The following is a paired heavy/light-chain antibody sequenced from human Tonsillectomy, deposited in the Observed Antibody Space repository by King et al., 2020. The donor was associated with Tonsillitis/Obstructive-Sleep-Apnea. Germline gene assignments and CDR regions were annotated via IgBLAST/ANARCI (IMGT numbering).Light chain of an antibody. CDR3: AQHNTYPLT. CDR1: QGIRND. Sequence: DIQMTQSPSSLSASVGDRVTITCRASQGIRNDLGWYQQKPGKAPQRLIYAASSLQSGVPSRFSGGGSGTEFTLTISSLQPEDFATYYCAQHNTYPLTFGGGTKVEIK. CDR2: AAS. J-gene: IGKJ4*01. V-gene: IGKV1-17*01.
Heavy chain of an antibody. CDR1: GFTFTSYA. D-gene: IGHD1-26*01. Sequence: QVQLVQSGAEVKKPGASVRVSCEASGFTFTSYAIHWVRQAPGQRLEWMGWISAANGNTHYSQTFQDRVTFTRDTSASTAYMELTTLRSEDTALYYCARGASIVSGSYLGLWGQGTLLTVSS. V-gene: IGHV1-3*01. CDR3: ARGASIVSGSYLGL. CDR2: ISAANGNT. J-gene: IGHJ4*02.